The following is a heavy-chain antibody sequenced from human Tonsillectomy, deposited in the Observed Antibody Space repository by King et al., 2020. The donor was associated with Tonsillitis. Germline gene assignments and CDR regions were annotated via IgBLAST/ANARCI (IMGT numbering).Heavy chain of an antibody. CDR2: ITESGSKT. Sequence: EVQLVESGGAWVQPGGSLRLSCAASGFAFSSYAMSWVRHAPGKGPEWVSAITESGSKTYYADSVEGRLTISRDNSKNTLYLQMNSLRAEDTAIYYCARGSWGVGPYYGMDVWGRGTTVTVSS. D-gene: IGHD1-26*01. CDR3: ARGSWGVGPYYGMDV. CDR1: GFAFSSYA. V-gene: IGHV3-23*04. J-gene: IGHJ6*02.